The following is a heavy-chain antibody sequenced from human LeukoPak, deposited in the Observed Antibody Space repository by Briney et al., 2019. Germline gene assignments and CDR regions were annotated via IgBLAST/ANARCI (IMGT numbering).Heavy chain of an antibody. Sequence: SETLSLTCTVSGGSISSYYWSWVRQPPGKGLEWVGYIYYSGSTNYNPSLKSRVTISVDTSKNQFSLKLSSVTAADTAVYYCAREIAAAGTFYYYYMDVWGKGTTVTVSS. CDR2: IYYSGST. CDR1: GGSISSYY. J-gene: IGHJ6*03. D-gene: IGHD6-13*01. CDR3: AREIAAAGTFYYYYMDV. V-gene: IGHV4-59*01.